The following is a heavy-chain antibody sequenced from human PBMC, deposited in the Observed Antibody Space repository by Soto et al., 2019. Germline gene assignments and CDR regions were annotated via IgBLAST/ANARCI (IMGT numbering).Heavy chain of an antibody. CDR1: GYTFSRYD. CDR3: LRQYFDFWTDFPDFDY. CDR2: ISANSGRA. Sequence: ASVKVSFKTSGYTFSRYDISWVRQAPGQGLEWMGLISANSGRANYAQKLQGRVSMPTDTSTSTAYMELGSLRSNDTADYYCLRQYFDFWTDFPDFDYWGQGTLVTVSS. V-gene: IGHV1-18*01. D-gene: IGHD3-3*01. J-gene: IGHJ4*02.